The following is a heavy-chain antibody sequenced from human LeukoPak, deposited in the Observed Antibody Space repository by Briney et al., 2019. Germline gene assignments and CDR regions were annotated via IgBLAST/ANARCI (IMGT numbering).Heavy chain of an antibody. D-gene: IGHD3-16*01. V-gene: IGHV3-23*01. CDR1: GFTFSSYA. J-gene: IGHJ4*02. Sequence: GGSLRLSCAASGFTFSSYAMSWVRQAPGKGLEWVSAISGSGGSTYYADSVKGRFTISRDNSKNTLYLQMNSLRAEGTAVYYCAKGLGGAAVWYDGDYWGQGTLVTVSS. CDR3: AKGLGGAAVWYDGDY. CDR2: ISGSGGST.